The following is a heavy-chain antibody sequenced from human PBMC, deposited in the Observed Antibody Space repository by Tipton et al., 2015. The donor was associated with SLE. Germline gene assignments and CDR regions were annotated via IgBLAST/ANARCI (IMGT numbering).Heavy chain of an antibody. D-gene: IGHD4-17*01. Sequence: SLRLSCAASGFTFSSYGMHWVRQAPGKGLEWVAFIRYDGSNKYYADSVKGRFTISRDNSKNTLYLQMNSLRAEDTAVYYCAKDYGDLRGDAFDIWGQGTMVTVSS. CDR1: GFTFSSYG. J-gene: IGHJ3*02. V-gene: IGHV3-30*02. CDR2: IRYDGSNK. CDR3: AKDYGDLRGDAFDI.